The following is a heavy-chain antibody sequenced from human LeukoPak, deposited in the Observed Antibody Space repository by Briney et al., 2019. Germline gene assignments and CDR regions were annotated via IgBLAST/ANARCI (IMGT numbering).Heavy chain of an antibody. V-gene: IGHV1-18*01. D-gene: IGHD2-2*01. J-gene: IGHJ4*02. CDR1: GYTFTNHG. CDR2: ISAYNGNT. Sequence: ASVKVSCKASGYTFTNHGINWVRQAPGQGHEWMGWISAYNGNTNYAQKVQGRVTMTADTSTSTAYMELRRLRSDDTAVYYCARVDGRYCSSTSCYAWDHWGQGTLVTVSS. CDR3: ARVDGRYCSSTSCYAWDH.